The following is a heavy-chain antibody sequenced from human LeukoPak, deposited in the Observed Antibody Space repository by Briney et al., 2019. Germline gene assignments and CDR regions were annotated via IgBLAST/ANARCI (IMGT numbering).Heavy chain of an antibody. CDR1: GGSFSGYY. J-gene: IGHJ5*02. D-gene: IGHD2-2*02. Sequence: PSETLSLTCAVYGGSFSGYYWSWIRQPPGKGLEWIGEINHSGSTNYNPSLKSRVTISVDTSKNQFSLKLSSVTAADTAVYYCARADYCSSTSCYNSPYNWFDPWGQGTLVTVSS. CDR2: INHSGST. CDR3: ARADYCSSTSCYNSPYNWFDP. V-gene: IGHV4-34*01.